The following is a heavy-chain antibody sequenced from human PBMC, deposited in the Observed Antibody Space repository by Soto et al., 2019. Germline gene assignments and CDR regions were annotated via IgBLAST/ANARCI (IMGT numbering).Heavy chain of an antibody. CDR2: INHSGSS. V-gene: IGHV4-34*02. Sequence: QLQLQQSGAGLLKPSETLSLNCTVSGGSFRGYYWGWVRQPPGKGLEWIGEINHSGSSNYHPSLKSRVTISVATSKNQFSLTVNSVTPADTAVYYCARGEITILGGMDVWGQGTTVTVSS. D-gene: IGHD1-20*01. J-gene: IGHJ6*02. CDR3: ARGEITILGGMDV. CDR1: GGSFRGYY.